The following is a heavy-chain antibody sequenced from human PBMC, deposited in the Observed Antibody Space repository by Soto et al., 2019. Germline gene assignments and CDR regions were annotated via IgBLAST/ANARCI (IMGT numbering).Heavy chain of an antibody. V-gene: IGHV1-58*01. J-gene: IGHJ3*02. Sequence: ASVKVSCKASGFTFTSSAVQWVRQARGQRLEWIGWIVVGSGNTNYAQKFQERVTITRDMSTSTAYMELSSLRSEDTAVYYCAAAVGAMDAFDIWGQGTMVTVSS. CDR1: GFTFTSSA. CDR3: AAAVGAMDAFDI. CDR2: IVVGSGNT. D-gene: IGHD1-26*01.